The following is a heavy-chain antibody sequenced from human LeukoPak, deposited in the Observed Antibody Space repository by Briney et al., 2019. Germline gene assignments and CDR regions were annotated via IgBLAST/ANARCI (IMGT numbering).Heavy chain of an antibody. CDR1: GGSISSYY. CDR3: ARGDYYGSGSYPY. J-gene: IGHJ4*02. Sequence: SETLSLTCTVSGGSISSYYWSWIRQPPGKGLEWIGYIYYSGSTNYNPSLKSRVTISVDTSKNQFSLKLSSVTAADTAVYYCARGDYYGSGSYPYWGQGTLVTVSS. CDR2: IYYSGST. V-gene: IGHV4-59*01. D-gene: IGHD3-10*01.